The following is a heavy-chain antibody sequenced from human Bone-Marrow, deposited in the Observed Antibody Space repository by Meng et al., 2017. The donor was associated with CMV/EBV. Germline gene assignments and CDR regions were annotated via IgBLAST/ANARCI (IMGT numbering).Heavy chain of an antibody. CDR1: GGSISSSSYY. V-gene: IGHV4-39*06. D-gene: IGHD1-26*01. Sequence: SETLSLTCTVSGGSISSSSYYWGWIRQPPGKGLEWIGSIYYSGSTYYNPSLKSRVTISVDTSKNQYPLKLSSVTAADTAVYYCAKYSGSYYAYYFDYWGQGTLVTVSS. CDR3: AKYSGSYYAYYFDY. CDR2: IYYSGST. J-gene: IGHJ4*02.